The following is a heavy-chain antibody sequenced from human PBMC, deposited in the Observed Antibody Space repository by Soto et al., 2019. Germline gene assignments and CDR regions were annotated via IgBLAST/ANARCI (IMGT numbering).Heavy chain of an antibody. V-gene: IGHV4-59*01. D-gene: IGHD3-16*01. CDR3: ARAMGDWGTYYYYYGLDV. J-gene: IGHJ6*02. CDR2: LYYTGTT. Sequence: SETLSLTCAVSGDSINNSYWSWIRQPPGKRLVWIGNLYYTGTTTYNPSLESRVTMSVDTSKNKFSLNLNSVTAADTAIYYCARAMGDWGTYYYYYGLDVWGQGTTVTVSS. CDR1: GDSINNSY.